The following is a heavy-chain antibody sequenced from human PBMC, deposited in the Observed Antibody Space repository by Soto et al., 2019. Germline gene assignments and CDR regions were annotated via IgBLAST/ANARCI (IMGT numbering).Heavy chain of an antibody. CDR3: ARGGFWSGYYVRPLKNWFDP. D-gene: IGHD3-3*01. CDR2: INHSGST. CDR1: GGSFSGYY. Sequence: SETLSLTCAVYGGSFSGYYWSWIRQPPGKGLGWIGEINHSGSTNYNPSLKSRVTISVDTSKNQFSLKLSSVTAADTAVYYCARGGFWSGYYVRPLKNWFDPWGQGTLVTVSS. V-gene: IGHV4-34*01. J-gene: IGHJ5*02.